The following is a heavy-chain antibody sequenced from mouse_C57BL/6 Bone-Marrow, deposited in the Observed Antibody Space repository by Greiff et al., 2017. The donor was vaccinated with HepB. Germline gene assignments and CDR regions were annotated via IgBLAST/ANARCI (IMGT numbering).Heavy chain of an antibody. CDR3: ARHGGYDGDWFAY. D-gene: IGHD2-2*01. CDR2: ISNGGGST. J-gene: IGHJ3*01. Sequence: EVKLVESGGGLVQPGGSLKLSCAASGFTFSDYYMYWVRQTPGKRLEWVAYISNGGGSTYYPDTVKGRFTISRDNAKNTLYLQMSRLKSEDTAMYYCARHGGYDGDWFAYWGQGTLVTVSA. CDR1: GFTFSDYY. V-gene: IGHV5-12*01.